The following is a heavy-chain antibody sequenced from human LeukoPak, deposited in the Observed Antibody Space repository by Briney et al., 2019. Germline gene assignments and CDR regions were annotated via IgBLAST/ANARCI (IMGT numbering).Heavy chain of an antibody. D-gene: IGHD3-16*02. CDR2: ISYDGSNK. V-gene: IGHV3-30*18. J-gene: IGHJ4*02. Sequence: GGSLRLSCAASGFTFSSYGMHWVRQAPGKGLEWVAVISYDGSNKYYADSVKGRFTISRDNSKNTLYLQMNSLRAEDTAVYYCAKVMITFGGVIPDYWGQGTLVTVSS. CDR3: AKVMITFGGVIPDY. CDR1: GFTFSSYG.